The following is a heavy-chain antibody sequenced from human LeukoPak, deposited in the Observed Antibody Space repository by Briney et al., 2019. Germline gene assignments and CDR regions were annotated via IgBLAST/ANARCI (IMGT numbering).Heavy chain of an antibody. Sequence: SETLSLTCAVSGYSISSGYYWGWIRQPPGKGLEWIGSIYHSGSTYYNQSLESRVIISVDTSKNQFSLKLSSVTAADTAVYYCARSGIVGATIGIFDYWGQGTLVTVSS. CDR1: GYSISSGYY. D-gene: IGHD1-26*01. CDR3: ARSGIVGATIGIFDY. V-gene: IGHV4-38-2*01. J-gene: IGHJ4*02. CDR2: IYHSGST.